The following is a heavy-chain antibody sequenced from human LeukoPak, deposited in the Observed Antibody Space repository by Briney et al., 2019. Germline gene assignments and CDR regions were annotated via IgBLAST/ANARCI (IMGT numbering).Heavy chain of an antibody. V-gene: IGHV4-31*03. J-gene: IGHJ6*04. CDR1: GGSISSGGYY. CDR2: IYYSGST. D-gene: IGHD5-18*01. Sequence: SQTLSLTCTVSGGSISSGGYYCSWIRQHPGKGLEWIGYIYYSGSTYYNPSLKSRVTISVDTSKNQFSLKLSSVTAADTAAYYCARASTDTAMVFYYYGMDVWGKGTTVTVSS. CDR3: ARASTDTAMVFYYYGMDV.